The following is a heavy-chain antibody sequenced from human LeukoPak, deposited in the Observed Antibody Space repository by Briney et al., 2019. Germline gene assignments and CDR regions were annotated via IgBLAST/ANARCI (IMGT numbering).Heavy chain of an antibody. Sequence: GGSLRPSCAASGFTFSSYSMNWVRQAPGKGLEWVSYISDSSSNIYYADSVKGRFTISRDNAKNSLYLQMNSLRAEDTAVYYCARDLLDIVVVPAAMTGHDYYYYMDVWGKGTTVTVSS. D-gene: IGHD2-2*01. CDR1: GFTFSSYS. CDR3: ARDLLDIVVVPAAMTGHDYYYYMDV. CDR2: ISDSSSNI. J-gene: IGHJ6*03. V-gene: IGHV3-48*04.